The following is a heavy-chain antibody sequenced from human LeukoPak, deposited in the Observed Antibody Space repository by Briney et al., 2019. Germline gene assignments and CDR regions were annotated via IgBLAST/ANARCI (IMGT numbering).Heavy chain of an antibody. Sequence: PGRSLRLSCAASGFTFSSDGMHWGCQAPGKGLDRVAVISYDGSRSYYADSVTGRFTIYRDNSKNTLYLQINSLRAEDTAVYYCSKGSGWIYNNWCVPRGQATMVSDSS. CDR2: ISYDGSRS. V-gene: IGHV3-30*18. CDR1: GFTFSSDG. D-gene: IGHD2-2*03. J-gene: IGHJ5*02. CDR3: SKGSGWIYNNWCVP.